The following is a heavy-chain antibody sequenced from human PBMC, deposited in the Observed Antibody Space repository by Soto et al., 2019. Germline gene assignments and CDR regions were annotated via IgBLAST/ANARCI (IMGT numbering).Heavy chain of an antibody. V-gene: IGHV4-59*08. CDR2: IYYSGST. D-gene: IGHD2-21*02. CDR1: GGSISSYY. CDR3: ARRTVSCGGDCYSNFDY. J-gene: IGHJ4*02. Sequence: QVQLQESGPGLVKPSETLSLTCTVSGGSISSYYWSWIRQPPGKGLEWIGYIYYSGSTNYNPSLTSRVTISVDTSKNPFSLKLSSVTAADTAVYYCARRTVSCGGDCYSNFDYWGQGTLVTVSS.